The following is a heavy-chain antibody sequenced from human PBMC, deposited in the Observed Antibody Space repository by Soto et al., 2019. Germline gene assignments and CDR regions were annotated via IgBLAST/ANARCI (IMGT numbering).Heavy chain of an antibody. CDR2: INAGNGNT. V-gene: IGHV1-3*01. J-gene: IGHJ6*02. D-gene: IGHD6-13*01. CDR3: ARLYSSSRYVRGYYYYGMDV. CDR1: GCTFSSYA. Sequence: XSVKGYCKAAGCTFSSYAMHWVSQAPGQRLEWMGWINAGNGNTKYSQKFQGRVTITRDTSASTAYMELSSLRSEDTAVYYCARLYSSSRYVRGYYYYGMDVWGQGTTVTVS.